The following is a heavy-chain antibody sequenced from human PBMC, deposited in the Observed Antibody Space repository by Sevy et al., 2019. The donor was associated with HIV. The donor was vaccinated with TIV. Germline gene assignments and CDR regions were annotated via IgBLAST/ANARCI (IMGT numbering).Heavy chain of an antibody. CDR2: IFSSGST. CDR3: VSVFLSYRNGWYYFDS. J-gene: IGHJ5*01. CDR1: GFTVNDKY. D-gene: IGHD6-19*01. Sequence: GGSLRLSCAISGFTVNDKYIIWVRQAPGKGLEWVSVIFSSGSTYDADSGKGRFTICRDNSKNTGDLQMNSVRAEDTAVYDCVSVFLSYRNGWYYFDSWGQGTLVTVSS. V-gene: IGHV3-66*02.